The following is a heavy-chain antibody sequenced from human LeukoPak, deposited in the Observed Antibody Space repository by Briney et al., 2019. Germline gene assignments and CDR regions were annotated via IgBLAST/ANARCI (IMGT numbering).Heavy chain of an antibody. Sequence: GSLRLSCSASGFTFSNAWMSWVRPAPGKGLEWVGRIKSKTDGGTTDYAAPVKGRFTISRDDSKNTLYLQMNSLKTEDTAVYYCTTDSGVYRSGGSCYSDYWGQGTLVTVSS. CDR3: TTDSGVYRSGGSCYSDY. CDR1: GFTFSNAW. CDR2: IKSKTDGGTT. J-gene: IGHJ4*02. V-gene: IGHV3-15*01. D-gene: IGHD2-15*01.